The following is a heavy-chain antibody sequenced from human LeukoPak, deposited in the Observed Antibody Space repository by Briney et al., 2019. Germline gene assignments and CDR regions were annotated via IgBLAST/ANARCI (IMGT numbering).Heavy chain of an antibody. CDR1: SASIRSSNYY. V-gene: IGHV4-39*01. J-gene: IGHJ5*02. D-gene: IGHD3-10*01. CDR3: ARQRITMVRGVTDHNWFDP. CDR2: IYYNGNT. Sequence: PSETLSLTCTVSSASIRSSNYYWGWIRQPPGKGLEWIGSIYYNGNTYYNPSLKSRVTISVDTSKNQFSLKLNSVTAADTAVYYCARQRITMVRGVTDHNWFDPWGQGTLVTVSS.